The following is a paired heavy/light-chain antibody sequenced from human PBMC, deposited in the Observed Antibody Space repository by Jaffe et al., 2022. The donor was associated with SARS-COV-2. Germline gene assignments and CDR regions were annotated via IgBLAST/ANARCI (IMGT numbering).Light chain of an antibody. J-gene: IGKJ1*01. CDR2: AAS. Sequence: DIQMTQSPSSLSASVGDRVTISCRASQTISSYLNWYQQKPGKAPRLLIYAASSLQSGVPLRFSGSASGTDFTLTISSLQPEDFATYYCQQSYSLPRTFGQGTKVEFK. CDR3: QQSYSLPRT. V-gene: IGKV1-39*01. CDR1: QTISSY.
Heavy chain of an antibody. CDR2: ISSLSYV. D-gene: IGHD6-13*01. Sequence: EVHLVESGGGLVKPGGSLRLSCAASGFTFSNYNMNWVRQAPGKGLEWVSFISSLSYVYYADSVKGRFTISRDSAKNSLYLQMNSLRAEDTAVYYCAKEGNKEDSGWSLDFWGQGTLVTVSS. CDR3: AKEGNKEDSGWSLDF. CDR1: GFTFSNYN. J-gene: IGHJ4*02. V-gene: IGHV3-21*01.